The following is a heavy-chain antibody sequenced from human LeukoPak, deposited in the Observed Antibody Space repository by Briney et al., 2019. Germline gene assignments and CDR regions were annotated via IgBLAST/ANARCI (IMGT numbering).Heavy chain of an antibody. Sequence: PWGSLRLSCAASGFTFSSYGMHWVRQAPGKGLEWVAVISYDGSNKYYADSVKGRFTISRDNSKNTLYLQMNSLRAGDTAVYYCAKVNSMVRGVTYYFDYWGQGTLVTVSS. CDR2: ISYDGSNK. CDR3: AKVNSMVRGVTYYFDY. D-gene: IGHD3-10*01. CDR1: GFTFSSYG. J-gene: IGHJ4*02. V-gene: IGHV3-30*18.